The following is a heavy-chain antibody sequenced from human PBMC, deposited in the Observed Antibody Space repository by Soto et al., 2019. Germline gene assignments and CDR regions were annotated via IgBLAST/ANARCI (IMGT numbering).Heavy chain of an antibody. V-gene: IGHV3-23*01. D-gene: IGHD6-13*01. CDR3: ASKVSWYLDYYYGMDV. CDR1: GVASNNYA. J-gene: IGHJ6*02. CDR2: ISGSGATT. Sequence: PGGCMGIACEASGVASNNYALAGLRKAPGKGLEWVSSISGSGATTYYADSVKGRFTLSRDNSKNTLYLQMNSLRAEDTAVYYCASKVSWYLDYYYGMDVWGQGTTVTLSS.